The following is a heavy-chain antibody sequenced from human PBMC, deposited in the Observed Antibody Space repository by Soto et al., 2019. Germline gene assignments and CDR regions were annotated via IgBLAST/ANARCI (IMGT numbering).Heavy chain of an antibody. D-gene: IGHD3-22*01. CDR3: AWEGSSGYYYAY. J-gene: IGHJ4*01. V-gene: IGHV1-18*01. Sequence: GASVKVSCKASGYTFTTYDISWVRQAPGQGLEWMGRISTYNGNTNYPQSLQGRLTMTTDTSTTTAYMELRSLRSDDTAVYYCAWEGSSGYYYAYWAQRTLVTVSS. CDR1: GYTFTTYD. CDR2: ISTYNGNT.